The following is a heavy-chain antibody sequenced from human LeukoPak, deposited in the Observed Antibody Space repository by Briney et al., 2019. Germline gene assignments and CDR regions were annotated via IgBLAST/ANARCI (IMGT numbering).Heavy chain of an antibody. V-gene: IGHV3-30-3*01. CDR3: AKGTPYYYGSGSRDFDY. Sequence: GGSLRLSCAASGFTFSSYAMHWVRQAPGKGLEWVAVISYDGSNKYYADSVKGRFTISRDNSKNTLYLQMNSLRAEDTALYYCAKGTPYYYGSGSRDFDYWGQGTLVTVSS. CDR2: ISYDGSNK. J-gene: IGHJ4*02. D-gene: IGHD3-10*01. CDR1: GFTFSSYA.